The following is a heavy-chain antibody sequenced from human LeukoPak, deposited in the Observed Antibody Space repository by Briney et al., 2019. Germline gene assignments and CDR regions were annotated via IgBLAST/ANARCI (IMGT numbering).Heavy chain of an antibody. J-gene: IGHJ4*02. Sequence: PETLSLTCTVSGASTSSSNYYWGWIRQPPGKGLEWIGSIYFSGSTYYSPSLKSRVTLSIDTSKNQFSLRLTSVTAADTAVYYCARRPTTSIVGATTNYFDHWGQGTLVTVSS. V-gene: IGHV4-39*01. CDR2: IYFSGST. D-gene: IGHD1-26*01. CDR1: GASTSSSNYY. CDR3: ARRPTTSIVGATTNYFDH.